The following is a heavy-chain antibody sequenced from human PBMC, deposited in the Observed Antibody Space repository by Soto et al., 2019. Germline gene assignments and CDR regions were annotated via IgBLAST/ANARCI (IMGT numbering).Heavy chain of an antibody. Sequence: GGPLRLSCAASGFTFSNYGMHWVRQAPGKGLEWVSVIANDGGDKKYAKSVKGRFTISRENAKNTMYLQMNSRRAEDTAVYYCAKDLKVAAAGYFFDHWGQGT. J-gene: IGHJ4*02. CDR3: AKDLKVAAAGYFFDH. D-gene: IGHD6-13*01. CDR2: IANDGGDK. CDR1: GFTFSNYG. V-gene: IGHV3-30*18.